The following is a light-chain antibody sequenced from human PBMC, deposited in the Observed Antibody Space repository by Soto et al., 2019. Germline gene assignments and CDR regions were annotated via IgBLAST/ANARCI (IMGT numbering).Light chain of an antibody. J-gene: IGKJ1*01. CDR3: QQYNNWPPWT. CDR1: QSVSSN. CDR2: GAS. V-gene: IGKV3-15*01. Sequence: EIVMTQSPATLSVSPGERVTLFCRASQSVSSNFAWYQQKPGQAPRLLIYGASTRVTDIPARFSGSGSGTEFTLTISSLQSEDFAVYYCQQYNNWPPWTFGQGTKVEIK.